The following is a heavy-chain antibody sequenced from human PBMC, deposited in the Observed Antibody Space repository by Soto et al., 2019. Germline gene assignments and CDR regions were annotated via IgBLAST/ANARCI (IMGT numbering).Heavy chain of an antibody. CDR1: GGSLSGYY. V-gene: IGHV4-34*01. Sequence: LSLTCTVYGGSLSGYYWSWIRQPPGKGLEWIGEIHDSGSANYKSSLKSRVTISVDTSKNQFSLKLTSVTAADTAVYYCARETQWLGPHYWGQGTRVTVSS. J-gene: IGHJ4*02. D-gene: IGHD6-19*01. CDR2: IHDSGSA. CDR3: ARETQWLGPHY.